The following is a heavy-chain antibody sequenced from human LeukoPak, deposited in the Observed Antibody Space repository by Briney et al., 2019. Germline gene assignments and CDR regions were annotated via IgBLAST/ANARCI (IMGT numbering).Heavy chain of an antibody. Sequence: ASVKVSCKASGYIFTNYYMHWVRQAPGQGLEWMGIIKPSAGSTIYAQKFQGRVTMTWDTSTSTVYMELSSLRSEDTAMFYCAREFPGTAPDYWGQGTLVTVSS. CDR1: GYIFTNYY. J-gene: IGHJ4*02. CDR2: IKPSAGST. CDR3: AREFPGTAPDY. V-gene: IGHV1-46*01.